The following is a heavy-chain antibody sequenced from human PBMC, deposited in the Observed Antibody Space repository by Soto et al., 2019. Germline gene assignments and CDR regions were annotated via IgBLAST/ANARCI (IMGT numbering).Heavy chain of an antibody. Sequence: ASVKVSCKVSGYTLTELSMHWVRQAPGKGLEWMGGFDPEDGETIYAQKFQGRVTMTEDTSTDTAYMELSSLRSEDTAVYYCATDLTTATGDLRKNYWGQGTLVTVS. CDR1: GYTLTELS. D-gene: IGHD1-1*01. J-gene: IGHJ4*02. CDR2: FDPEDGET. V-gene: IGHV1-24*01. CDR3: ATDLTTATGDLRKNY.